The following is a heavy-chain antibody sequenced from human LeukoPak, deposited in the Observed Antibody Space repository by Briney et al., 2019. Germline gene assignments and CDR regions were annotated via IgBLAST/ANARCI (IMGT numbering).Heavy chain of an antibody. CDR2: ISSNGGST. CDR3: ARGVAVAGPYYFDY. V-gene: IGHV3-64*01. D-gene: IGHD6-19*01. J-gene: IGHJ4*02. CDR1: GFTLSSYA. Sequence: GGSLRLSCAASGFTLSSYAMHWVRQAPGKGMEYVSAISSNGGSTYYANSVKGRFTISRDNSKNTPYLQMGSLRAEDMAVYYCARGVAVAGPYYFDYWAQGTLVTVSS.